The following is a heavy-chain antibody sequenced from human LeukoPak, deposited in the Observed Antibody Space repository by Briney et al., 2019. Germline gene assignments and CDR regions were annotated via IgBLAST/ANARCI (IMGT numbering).Heavy chain of an antibody. D-gene: IGHD5-12*01. V-gene: IGHV4-34*01. CDR2: INHIGST. CDR3: ASHSGGYAY. Sequence: SETLSLTCSVYGGSFSGYYWSWIRQPPGKGLEWIGDINHIGSTNYNPSLKSRVTISVDTSKNQFSLKLSSVTAADTAVYYCASHSGGYAYWGQGTLVTVSS. CDR1: GGSFSGYY. J-gene: IGHJ4*02.